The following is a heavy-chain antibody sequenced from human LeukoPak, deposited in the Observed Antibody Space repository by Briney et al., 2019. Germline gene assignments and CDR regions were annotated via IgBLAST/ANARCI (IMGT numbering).Heavy chain of an antibody. D-gene: IGHD3-10*01. Sequence: PGGSLRLSCAASGFTVSSNYMSWVRQAPGKGLEWVSVIYSGGSTYYADSVKGRFTISRDNSKNTLYLQMNSLRAEDTAVYYCAKVKWFGKNYFDYWGQGTLVTVSS. J-gene: IGHJ4*02. CDR2: IYSGGST. CDR1: GFTVSSNY. V-gene: IGHV3-53*01. CDR3: AKVKWFGKNYFDY.